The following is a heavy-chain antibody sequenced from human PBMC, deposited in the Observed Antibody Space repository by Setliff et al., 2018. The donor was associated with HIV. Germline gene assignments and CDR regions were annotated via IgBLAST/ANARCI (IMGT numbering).Heavy chain of an antibody. V-gene: IGHV4-4*07. D-gene: IGHD2-15*01. CDR2: LYVSGDT. CDR1: DDPISSYY. J-gene: IGHJ6*03. Sequence: SATLSLTCYVTDDPISSYYWSWVRQPAGKGLEWIGRLYVSGDTNYNPSLKSRVTMSLDTSKKHFSLNLKSVTAADTAVYYCALTGHRLLRGYMDVWGKGTTVTVSS. CDR3: ALTGHRLLRGYMDV.